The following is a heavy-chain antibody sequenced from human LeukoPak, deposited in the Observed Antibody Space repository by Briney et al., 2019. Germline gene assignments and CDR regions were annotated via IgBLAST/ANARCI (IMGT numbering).Heavy chain of an antibody. CDR2: INPSGGST. D-gene: IGHD5-24*01. V-gene: IGHV1-46*01. CDR1: GYTFSSYG. J-gene: IGHJ4*02. Sequence: GASVKVSCKASGYTFSSYGISWVRQAPGQGLEWMGIINPSGGSTSYAQKFQGRVTMTRDTSTSTAYMELSSLRSEDTAVYYCARDFRDGQIRFSDYWGQGTLVTVSS. CDR3: ARDFRDGQIRFSDY.